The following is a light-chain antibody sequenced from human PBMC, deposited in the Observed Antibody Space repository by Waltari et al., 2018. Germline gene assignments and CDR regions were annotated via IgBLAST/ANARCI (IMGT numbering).Light chain of an antibody. CDR2: DAS. J-gene: IGKJ4*01. CDR1: QIVSSY. V-gene: IGKV3-11*01. CDR3: QQRSNWLSLT. Sequence: EIVLTQSPDTLSLSPGERATLSCRASQIVSSYLAWYQQKPGQAPRLLIYDASNRATGIPARFSGSGSGTDFTLTISSLEPEDFAVYYCQQRSNWLSLTFGGGTKVEIK.